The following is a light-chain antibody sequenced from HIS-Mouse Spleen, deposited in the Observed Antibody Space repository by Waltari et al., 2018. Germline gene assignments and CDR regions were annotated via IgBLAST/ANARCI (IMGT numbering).Light chain of an antibody. V-gene: IGLV2-14*01. CDR3: SSYTSSSTLEPNYV. CDR2: EVS. J-gene: IGLJ1*01. CDR1: SSDVGGYNY. Sequence: QSALTQPASVSGSPGQSITISCTGTSSDVGGYNYVSWYPQHPGKAPKLMIYEVSNRPSGVSNRFSGSKSGNTASLTISGLQAEDEADYYCSSYTSSSTLEPNYVFGTGTKVTVL.